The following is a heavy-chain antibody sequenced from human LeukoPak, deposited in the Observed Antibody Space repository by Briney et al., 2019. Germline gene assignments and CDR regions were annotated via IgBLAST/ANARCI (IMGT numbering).Heavy chain of an antibody. D-gene: IGHD6-13*01. Sequence: GASVKVSCKASGYTFTSYGISWVRQAPGQGLEWMGWISAYNGNTNYAQKLQGRVTMTTDTSTSTAYMELRSLRSDDTAVYYCARPNQPGIAAAGSNYWGQGTLVTVSS. CDR2: ISAYNGNT. CDR1: GYTFTSYG. CDR3: ARPNQPGIAAAGSNY. J-gene: IGHJ4*02. V-gene: IGHV1-18*01.